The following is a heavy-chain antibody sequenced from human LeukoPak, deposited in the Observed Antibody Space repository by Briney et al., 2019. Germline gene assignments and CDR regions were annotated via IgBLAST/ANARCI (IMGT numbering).Heavy chain of an antibody. Sequence: PGGSLRLSCAASGFTFSSYWMSWVRQAPGKGLEWVANIRQDGKEKYYVDSVKGRFTISRDNAKSSLYLQMNSLRAEDTAVYYCARNYGAADYWGQGALVTASS. V-gene: IGHV3-7*04. CDR3: ARNYGAADY. D-gene: IGHD4-17*01. CDR2: IRQDGKEK. CDR1: GFTFSSYW. J-gene: IGHJ4*02.